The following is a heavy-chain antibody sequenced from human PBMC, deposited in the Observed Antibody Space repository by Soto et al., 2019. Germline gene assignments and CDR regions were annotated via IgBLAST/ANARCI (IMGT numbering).Heavy chain of an antibody. J-gene: IGHJ4*02. V-gene: IGHV3-74*01. CDR3: ARDIDYGDTLSRNY. CDR1: GFTFSNYW. Sequence: PGGSLRLSCVDSGFTFSNYWMHWVRQAPGKGLVWVSRISSDGSSTSYADSVKGRFTISRDNAKNTLYLQMNSLRAEDTAVYYCARDIDYGDTLSRNYWGQGTLVTVSS. CDR2: ISSDGSST. D-gene: IGHD4-17*01.